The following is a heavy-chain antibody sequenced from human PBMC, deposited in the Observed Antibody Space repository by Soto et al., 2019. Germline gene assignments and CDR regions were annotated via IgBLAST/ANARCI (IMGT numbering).Heavy chain of an antibody. CDR2: ITRNDGRT. D-gene: IGHD5-18*01. J-gene: IGHJ4*02. Sequence: QLLESGGGLVQPGGSLRLSCAASGFAIRSRALSWVRQAPGKGLKWVSAITRNDGRTYYADSVRGRFTISRDDSKNTVYLQLNSLTAEDTALYYCAKDHDSDGWPTFDLWGQGTLVTVSS. CDR3: AKDHDSDGWPTFDL. CDR1: GFAIRSRA. V-gene: IGHV3-23*01.